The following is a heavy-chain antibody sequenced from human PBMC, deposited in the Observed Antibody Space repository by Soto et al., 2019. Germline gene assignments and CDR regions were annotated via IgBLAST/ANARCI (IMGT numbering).Heavy chain of an antibody. CDR1: GYTFTSYG. D-gene: IGHD4-17*01. CDR2: ISAYNGNT. J-gene: IGHJ5*02. Sequence: ASVKVSCKASGYTFTSYGISWVRQAPGQGLEWMGWISAYNGNTNYAQKLQGRVTMTTDTSTSTAYMELRSLRSDDTAVYYCARTSTPVTSGPYNWFDPWGQGTLVTVSS. V-gene: IGHV1-18*01. CDR3: ARTSTPVTSGPYNWFDP.